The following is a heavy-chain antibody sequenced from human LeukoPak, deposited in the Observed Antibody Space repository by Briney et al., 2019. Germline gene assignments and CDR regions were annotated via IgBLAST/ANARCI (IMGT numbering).Heavy chain of an antibody. Sequence: GASVKVSCKASGYTLTSYYMHWVRQAPGQGLEWMGIINPSGGSTSYAQKFQGRVTMTRDMSTSTVYMELSSLRSEDTAVYYCARAEDIAAARSTLRYWGQGTLVTVSS. D-gene: IGHD6-13*01. CDR1: GYTLTSYY. V-gene: IGHV1-46*01. CDR3: ARAEDIAAARSTLRY. CDR2: INPSGGST. J-gene: IGHJ4*02.